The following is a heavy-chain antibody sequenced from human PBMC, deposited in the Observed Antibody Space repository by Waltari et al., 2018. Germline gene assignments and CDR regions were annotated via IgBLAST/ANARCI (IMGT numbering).Heavy chain of an antibody. CDR3: VRGYPDIVATISDY. J-gene: IGHJ4*02. V-gene: IGHV1-18*01. D-gene: IGHD5-12*01. CDR1: GYTFTSYG. CDR2: ISAYTGNT. Sequence: QVQLVQSGTEVKKPGASVKVSCKASGYTFTSYGITWMRQAPGQGLEWMGWISAYTGNTHYAQKLQVRVTMTTDTSTSIAYMELRSLRSDDTAVYYCVRGYPDIVATISDYWGQGTLVIVSS.